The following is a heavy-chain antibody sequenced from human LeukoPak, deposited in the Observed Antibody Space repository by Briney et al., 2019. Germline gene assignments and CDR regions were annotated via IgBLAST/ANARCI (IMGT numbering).Heavy chain of an antibody. D-gene: IGHD5-18*01. CDR3: ARSGARGYSYGYGDY. V-gene: IGHV3-30*03. CDR1: GFTFNNFG. Sequence: GGSLRLSCVASGFTFNNFGMHWVRQAPGKGLEWVAVISYEGSKKYYADSVKGRFTVSRDNSKNTLYLQMNSLRAEDTAVYYCARSGARGYSYGYGDYWGQGTLVTVSS. CDR2: ISYEGSKK. J-gene: IGHJ4*02.